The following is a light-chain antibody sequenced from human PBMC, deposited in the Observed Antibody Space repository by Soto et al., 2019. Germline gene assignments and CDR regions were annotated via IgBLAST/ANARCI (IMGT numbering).Light chain of an antibody. V-gene: IGKV3-11*01. J-gene: IGKJ5*01. CDR2: GAF. Sequence: EIVLTQSPATLSLSPEERATLSCRASPSVANFVAWYQQKPGQAPRLLIYGAFNRATGIPARFSGSGSGTDFTLTISSLEPEDSAVYYCQQRNVWPPVTFGQGTRLEIK. CDR3: QQRNVWPPVT. CDR1: PSVANF.